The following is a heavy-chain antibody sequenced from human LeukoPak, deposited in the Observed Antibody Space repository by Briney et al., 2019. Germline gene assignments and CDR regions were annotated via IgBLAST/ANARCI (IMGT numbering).Heavy chain of an antibody. CDR2: ISPNSGGT. Sequence: ASVKVSSKASGYSFTAYDIHWVRQTPGQGLEWMGWISPNSGGTNYAQKFQGRVTMTRDTSISTAYMELSRLRSDDTAIHYCAGDSTEGYLDYWGQGTLVTVSS. D-gene: IGHD1-26*01. CDR3: AGDSTEGYLDY. CDR1: GYSFTAYD. J-gene: IGHJ4*02. V-gene: IGHV1-2*02.